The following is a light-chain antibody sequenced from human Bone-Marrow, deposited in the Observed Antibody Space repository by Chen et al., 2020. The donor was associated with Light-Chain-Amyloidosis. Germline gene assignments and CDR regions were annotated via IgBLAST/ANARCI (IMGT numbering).Light chain of an antibody. Sequence: DIQMTQSPSSLSASVGDRVTITCRASQSISSYFNWYQQEPGKAPKLLIYAASSLQRGVPSRFSGSGSGTDFTVTLSSLQPEDFATYYCQQIYITRLMYTFGQGTKLEIK. CDR1: QSISSY. CDR3: QQIYITRLMYT. J-gene: IGKJ2*01. V-gene: IGKV1-39*01. CDR2: AAS.